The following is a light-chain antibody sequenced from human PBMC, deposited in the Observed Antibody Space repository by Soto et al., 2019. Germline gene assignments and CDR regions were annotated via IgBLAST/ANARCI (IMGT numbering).Light chain of an antibody. J-gene: IGKJ2*01. CDR3: HQSSTTPPT. CDR2: TAS. V-gene: IGKV1-39*01. Sequence: DIQMTQSPSSLSASVGDRVTITCRASQSISSYLNWYQQKPGKAPKLLIYTASSLQSGVPSRFSGSGSGTDFTLTISSLQPEDFAIYYCHQSSTTPPTFGQGTKLELK. CDR1: QSISSY.